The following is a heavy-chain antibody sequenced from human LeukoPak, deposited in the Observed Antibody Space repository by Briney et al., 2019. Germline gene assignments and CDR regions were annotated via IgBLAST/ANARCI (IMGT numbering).Heavy chain of an antibody. CDR3: TKRRVATVGGAKYAMDV. Sequence: GGSLRLSCAASGFIFDDYAMHWVRQAPGKGLEWVSLITGDGAGTYYEDSVRGRFTISRDNSKNSLYLIMSSLRAEDTALYYCTKRRVATVGGAKYAMDVWGQGTTVTVSS. CDR2: ITGDGAGT. CDR1: GFIFDDYA. J-gene: IGHJ6*02. V-gene: IGHV3-43*02. D-gene: IGHD5-12*01.